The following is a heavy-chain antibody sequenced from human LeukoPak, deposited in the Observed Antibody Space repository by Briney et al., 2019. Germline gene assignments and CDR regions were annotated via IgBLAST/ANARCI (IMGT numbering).Heavy chain of an antibody. CDR3: ARHLTDYGLPGGAFDI. D-gene: IGHD4-17*01. CDR2: IYYSGST. Sequence: PSETLSLTCTVSGGSISSYYWSWIRQPPGKGLEWIGYIYYSGSTNYNPSLKSRVTISVDTSKNQFSLKLSSVTAADTAVYYCARHLTDYGLPGGAFDIWGQGTMVTVSS. J-gene: IGHJ3*02. V-gene: IGHV4-59*08. CDR1: GGSISSYY.